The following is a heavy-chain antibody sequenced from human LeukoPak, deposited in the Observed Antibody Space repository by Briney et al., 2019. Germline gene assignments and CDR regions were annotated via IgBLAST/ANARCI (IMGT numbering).Heavy chain of an antibody. Sequence: RASETLSLTCAVYGGSFSGYYWSWIRQHPGKGLEWIGYIYYSGSTYYNPSLKSRVTISVDTSKNQFSLKLSSVTAADTAVYYCAREGNVYYGSGSQTSYGMDVWGQGTTVTVSS. CDR1: GGSFSGYY. V-gene: IGHV4-31*11. J-gene: IGHJ6*02. CDR2: IYYSGST. D-gene: IGHD3-10*01. CDR3: AREGNVYYGSGSQTSYGMDV.